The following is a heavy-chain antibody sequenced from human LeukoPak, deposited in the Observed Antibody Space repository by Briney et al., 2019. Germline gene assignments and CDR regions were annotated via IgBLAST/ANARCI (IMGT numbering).Heavy chain of an antibody. Sequence: ASGKVSCKASGGTFSSYPISWVRQAPGQGLDWVGGLVPIFATPNYSQKFQGRVTITADESTSTAYMELNSLTSEDTAVYYCARGGLVALSGVDYWGQGTLVTVSS. J-gene: IGHJ4*02. CDR3: ARGGLVALSGVDY. CDR1: GGTFSSYP. CDR2: LVPIFATP. V-gene: IGHV1-69*01. D-gene: IGHD2/OR15-2a*01.